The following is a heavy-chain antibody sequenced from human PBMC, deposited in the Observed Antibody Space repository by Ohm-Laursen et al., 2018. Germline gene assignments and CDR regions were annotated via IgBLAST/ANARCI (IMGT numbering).Heavy chain of an antibody. CDR3: AKRTRGSYTTIDY. V-gene: IGHV3-11*01. CDR2: ITSGGGII. D-gene: IGHD1-26*01. Sequence: SLRLSCTASGFTFIDYDMSWIRQTPEKGLEWLSYITSGGGIIYSADSVKGRFTISSDNDEDTLYLQMNSLRAEDTAVYYCAKRTRGSYTTIDYWGQGTLVTVPS. J-gene: IGHJ4*02. CDR1: GFTFIDYD.